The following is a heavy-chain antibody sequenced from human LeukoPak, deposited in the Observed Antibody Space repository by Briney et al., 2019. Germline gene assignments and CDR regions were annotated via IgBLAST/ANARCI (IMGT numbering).Heavy chain of an antibody. J-gene: IGHJ4*02. CDR2: IPYSGGA. Sequence: SETLSLTCSVSGVSISSRSYYWGWIRQPPGKGLEWIGSIPYSGGAYYNPSLKSRVTISVDTSKNQFSLKLSSVTAADTGLYYCARHAYHSGYDWDPVDYWGQGTLVTVSS. CDR3: ARHAYHSGYDWDPVDY. CDR1: GVSISSRSYY. D-gene: IGHD5-12*01. V-gene: IGHV4-39*01.